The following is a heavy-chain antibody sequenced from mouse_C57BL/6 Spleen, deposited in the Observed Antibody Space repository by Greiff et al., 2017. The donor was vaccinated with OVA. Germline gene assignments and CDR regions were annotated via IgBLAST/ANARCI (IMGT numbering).Heavy chain of an antibody. V-gene: IGHV1-26*01. Sequence: VQLQQSGPELVKPGASVKISCKASGYTFTDYYMNWVKQSHGKSLEWIGDINPNNGGTSYNQKFKGKATLTVDKSSSTAYMELRSLTSEDSAVYYCARSLITTDYFDYWGQGTTLTVSS. CDR3: ARSLITTDYFDY. CDR2: INPNNGGT. J-gene: IGHJ2*01. CDR1: GYTFTDYY. D-gene: IGHD1-1*01.